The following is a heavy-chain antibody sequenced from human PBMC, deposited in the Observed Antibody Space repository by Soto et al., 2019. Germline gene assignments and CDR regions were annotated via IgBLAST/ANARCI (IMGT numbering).Heavy chain of an antibody. V-gene: IGHV4-34*01. J-gene: IGHJ6*02. CDR3: ARGHIGHYYYYGMDV. CDR2: ISLSGST. D-gene: IGHD3-3*01. Sequence: SETLSLTCAAYGGSLSGSYWSWIRQPPETGLEWIGEISLSGSTNYMPSLKSRVTISVDTSKSQFSLKLSSGTAADTAVYYCARGHIGHYYYYGMDVWGQGTTVTVS. CDR1: GGSLSGSY.